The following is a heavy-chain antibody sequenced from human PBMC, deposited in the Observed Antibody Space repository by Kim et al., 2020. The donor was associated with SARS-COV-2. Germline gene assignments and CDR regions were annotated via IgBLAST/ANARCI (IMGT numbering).Heavy chain of an antibody. CDR1: GFTFTSYA. Sequence: GGSLRLSCAASGFTFTSYAMTWVRQAPGKGLEWVSAISNSGTRTYYADSVKGRFTVSRDNSENTLYLQMNSLRAEDTAVYYCAKGSVVPAARGAEYFQHWGQGTLVTVSA. CDR2: ISNSGTRT. CDR3: AKGSVVPAARGAEYFQH. D-gene: IGHD2-15*01. V-gene: IGHV3-23*01. J-gene: IGHJ1*01.